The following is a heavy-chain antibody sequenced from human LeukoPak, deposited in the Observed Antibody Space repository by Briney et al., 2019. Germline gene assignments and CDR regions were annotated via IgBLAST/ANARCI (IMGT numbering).Heavy chain of an antibody. Sequence: GGSLRLSCAASGFTFSSNWMHWVRQAPGKGLVWVSQINSDGTSTNYADSVKGRFTISKDNAKNTLYLQMNSLRVEDTAVYYCARTEYCSPTSCKYASFWGQGTMVTVSS. V-gene: IGHV3-74*01. D-gene: IGHD2-2*01. CDR3: ARTEYCSPTSCKYASF. CDR1: GFTFSSNW. CDR2: INSDGTST. J-gene: IGHJ3*01.